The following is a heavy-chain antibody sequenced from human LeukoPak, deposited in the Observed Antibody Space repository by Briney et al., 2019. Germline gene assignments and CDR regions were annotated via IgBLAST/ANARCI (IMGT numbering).Heavy chain of an antibody. CDR3: ARSFVSSIAARHWYFDL. V-gene: IGHV4-59*01. CDR1: GGSISSYY. Sequence: SETLSLTCTVSGGSISSYYWNWIRQSPGKGLEWIGYVLYSGSGDYNPSLKSRVTILIDTSKNQFSPKLSSVTTADTAVYYCARSFVSSIAARHWYFDLWGRGTRVTVSS. D-gene: IGHD6-6*01. CDR2: VLYSGSG. J-gene: IGHJ2*01.